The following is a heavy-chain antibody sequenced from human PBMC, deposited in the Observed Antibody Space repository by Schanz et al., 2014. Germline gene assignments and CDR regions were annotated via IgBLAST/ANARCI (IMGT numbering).Heavy chain of an antibody. CDR3: ARDRRRYCSTASCLHDNWFDP. J-gene: IGHJ5*02. CDR1: GYTFTSYS. CDR2: INLSGGST. D-gene: IGHD2-2*01. Sequence: QVQLVQSGAEVKKPGASVKVSCKASGYTFTSYSMHWVRQAPGQGLEWMGIINLSGGSTNNAQKFQGRLTITADKSTSTAYMELRSLRSDDTAVYYCARDRRRYCSTASCLHDNWFDPWGQGTLVIVSS. V-gene: IGHV1-46*01.